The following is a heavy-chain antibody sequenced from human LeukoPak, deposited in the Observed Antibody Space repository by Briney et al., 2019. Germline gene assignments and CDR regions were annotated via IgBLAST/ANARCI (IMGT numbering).Heavy chain of an antibody. V-gene: IGHV4-59*12. CDR1: GGSISNYY. D-gene: IGHD2-2*02. J-gene: IGHJ3*02. CDR3: AAAIGAFDI. Sequence: SETLSLTCTVSGGSISNYYWSWIRQPPGRGLEWIGYIYYSGSTNYNPSLKSRVTMSVDTSKNQFSLKLSSVTAADTAVYYCAAAIGAFDIWGQGTMVTVSS. CDR2: IYYSGST.